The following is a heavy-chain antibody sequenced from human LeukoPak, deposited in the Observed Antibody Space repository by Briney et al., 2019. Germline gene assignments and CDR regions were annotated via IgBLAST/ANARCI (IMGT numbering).Heavy chain of an antibody. CDR2: INHSGST. CDR1: GGSFSGYY. J-gene: IGHJ6*03. Sequence: PSETLSLTCAVYGGSFSGYYWSWIRQPPGKGLEWIGEINHSGSTKNNPSLKSRVTISVDTSKNQFSLKLSSVTAADTAVYYCARQYYYDSSGYYIPGGYYYYYMDVWGKGTTVTVSS. V-gene: IGHV4-34*01. CDR3: ARQYYYDSSGYYIPGGYYYYYMDV. D-gene: IGHD3-22*01.